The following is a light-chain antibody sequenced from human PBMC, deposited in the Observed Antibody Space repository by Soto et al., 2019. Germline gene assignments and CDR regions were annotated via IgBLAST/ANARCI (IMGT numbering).Light chain of an antibody. CDR3: QQCRNWPLT. CDR1: QNVYNN. J-gene: IGKJ4*01. V-gene: IGKV3-15*01. CDR2: DAS. Sequence: ILMTQSPATPSVSPGEGATLSCKASQNVYNNLAWYQQRPGQPPRLLIYDASTRATGISARFSGSGYGTEFTLTISSLQSEDFAVYFCQQCRNWPLTFGGGTKVDIK.